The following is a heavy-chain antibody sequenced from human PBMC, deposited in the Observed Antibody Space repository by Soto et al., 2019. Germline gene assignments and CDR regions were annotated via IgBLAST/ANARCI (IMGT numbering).Heavy chain of an antibody. Sequence: SETLSLTCSVSGGSVSSGGYYWSWIRQPPGKGLEWIGYVYNSGSTSYNPSLKSRVTVSVDMSKNQFSLKLSSVTAADTAVYYCARLGHYYYGMDVWGQGTTVTVSS. J-gene: IGHJ6*02. CDR1: GGSVSSGGYY. CDR3: ARLGHYYYGMDV. CDR2: VYNSGST. V-gene: IGHV4-61*08.